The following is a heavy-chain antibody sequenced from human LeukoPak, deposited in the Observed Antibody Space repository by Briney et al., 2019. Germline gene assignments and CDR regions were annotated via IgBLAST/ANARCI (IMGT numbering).Heavy chain of an antibody. CDR3: AFEGATKSWFDY. D-gene: IGHD5-12*01. CDR1: GGPISSSSYY. Sequence: SETLSLTCTVSGGPISSSSYYWGWIRQPPGKGLEWIGSIYYSGSTYYNPSLKSRVTISVDTSKNQFSLKLSSVTAADTAVYYCAFEGATKSWFDYWGQGTLVTVSS. CDR2: IYYSGST. V-gene: IGHV4-39*01. J-gene: IGHJ4*02.